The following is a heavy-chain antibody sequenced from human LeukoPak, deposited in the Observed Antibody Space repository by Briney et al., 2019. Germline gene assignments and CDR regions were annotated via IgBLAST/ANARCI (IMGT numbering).Heavy chain of an antibody. Sequence: SETLSLTCTVSGCSISSGYYWGWIRQPPGKGLEWIGNLYYRGSTSYNPSLKSRVTILVDTSKNQFSLKLSSVTAADTAVYYCARETRNYYDSSGYYCFDYWGQGTLVTVSS. CDR2: LYYRGST. CDR3: ARETRNYYDSSGYYCFDY. D-gene: IGHD3-22*01. V-gene: IGHV4-38-2*02. J-gene: IGHJ4*02. CDR1: GCSISSGYY.